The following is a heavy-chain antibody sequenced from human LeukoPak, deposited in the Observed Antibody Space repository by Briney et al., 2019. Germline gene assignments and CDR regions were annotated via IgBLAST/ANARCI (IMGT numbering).Heavy chain of an antibody. CDR2: IRYDGSNK. CDR1: GFTFSSYG. D-gene: IGHD2-15*01. Sequence: GGSLRLSCAASGFTFSSYGMHWVRQAPGKGLEWVAFIRYDGSNKYYADSVKGRFTISRDNAKNSLYLQMNSLRAEDTAVYYCARVKYPNSPTIVVVVADMYFDYWGQGTLVTVSS. V-gene: IGHV3-30*02. J-gene: IGHJ4*02. CDR3: ARVKYPNSPTIVVVVADMYFDY.